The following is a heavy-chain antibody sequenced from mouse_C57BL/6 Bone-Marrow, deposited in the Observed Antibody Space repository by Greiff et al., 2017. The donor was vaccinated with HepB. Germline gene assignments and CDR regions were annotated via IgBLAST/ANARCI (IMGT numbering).Heavy chain of an antibody. Sequence: DVKLQESGAELVRPGASVKLSCTASGFNIKDDYMHWVKQRPEQGLEWIGWIDPENGDTEYASKFQGKATITADTSSNTAYLQLSSLTSEDTAVYYCTTEGAFFDYWGQGTTLTVSS. V-gene: IGHV14-4*01. J-gene: IGHJ2*01. D-gene: IGHD3-3*01. CDR1: GFNIKDDY. CDR2: IDPENGDT. CDR3: TTEGAFFDY.